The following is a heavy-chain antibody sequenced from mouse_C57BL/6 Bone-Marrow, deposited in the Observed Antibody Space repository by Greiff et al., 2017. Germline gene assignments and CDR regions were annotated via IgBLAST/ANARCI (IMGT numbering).Heavy chain of an antibody. Sequence: EVQRVESGGGLVKPGGSLKLSCAASGFTFSDYGMHWVRQAPEKGLEWVAYISSGSSTIYYADTVKGRFTISRDNAKNTLFLQMTSLRSEDTAMYYCARPPSLYYGNLDWYFDVWGTGTTVTVSS. V-gene: IGHV5-17*01. J-gene: IGHJ1*03. D-gene: IGHD2-1*01. CDR3: ARPPSLYYGNLDWYFDV. CDR2: ISSGSSTI. CDR1: GFTFSDYG.